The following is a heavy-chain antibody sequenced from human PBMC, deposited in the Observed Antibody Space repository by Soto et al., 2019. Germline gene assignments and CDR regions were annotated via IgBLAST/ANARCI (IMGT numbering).Heavy chain of an antibody. CDR1: GFTFSDYY. V-gene: IGHV3-11*06. Sequence: QVQLVESGGGLVKPGGSLRLSCAASGFTFSDYYMSWIRQAPGKGLEWVSYISSSSTYTNYADSVKGRFTISRDNAKNSLYLQMIGLRADDSAVYFCAGGRKEPTASGVAFAIWGQGRMVTVSS. D-gene: IGHD2-2*01. CDR3: AGGRKEPTASGVAFAI. CDR2: ISSSSTYT. J-gene: IGHJ3*02.